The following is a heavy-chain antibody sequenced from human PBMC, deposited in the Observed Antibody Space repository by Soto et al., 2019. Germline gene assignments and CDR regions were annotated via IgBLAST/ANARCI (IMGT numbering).Heavy chain of an antibody. CDR3: ARGPNHRRAIVSAVPQYYGMDV. D-gene: IGHD1-26*01. CDR2: ISSGSDTI. J-gene: IGHJ6*02. CDR1: GFSIADDY. V-gene: IGHV3-11*01. Sequence: PGGSLRLSCVASGFSIADDYMSWIRQVPGKGLEWLSYISSGSDTIFYADSVKGRFTISRDNGKNSLDLQMDSLRPDDSAVYYCARGPNHRRAIVSAVPQYYGMDVWGQGTTVTVS.